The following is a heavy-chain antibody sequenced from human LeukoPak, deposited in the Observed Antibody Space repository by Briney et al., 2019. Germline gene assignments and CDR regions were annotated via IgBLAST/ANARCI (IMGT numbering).Heavy chain of an antibody. V-gene: IGHV3-7*01. CDR3: SRLGGETTRFDL. Sequence: GGSLRLSCAASGFPFRNYWMSWVRQAPGRGLDWVATIKQDGILNHYVASVKGRFTISRDNAANSLYLQMDILRVEDMADYYCSRLGGETTRFDLWGQGALVTVSS. CDR1: GFPFRNYW. D-gene: IGHD3-16*01. J-gene: IGHJ5*02. CDR2: IKQDGILN.